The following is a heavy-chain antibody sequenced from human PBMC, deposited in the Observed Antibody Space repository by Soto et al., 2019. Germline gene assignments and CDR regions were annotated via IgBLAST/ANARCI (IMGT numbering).Heavy chain of an antibody. V-gene: IGHV4-61*01. CDR2: IYYSGST. D-gene: IGHD2-15*01. Sequence: SETLSLTCTVSGGSVSSCNYYWSWIRQPPGKGLEWIGYIYYSGSTNYNPSLKSRVTISVDTSKNQFSLKLSSVTAADTAVYYCASALYCSGGSCSFDPWGQGTLVTV. CDR1: GGSVSSCNYY. J-gene: IGHJ5*02. CDR3: ASALYCSGGSCSFDP.